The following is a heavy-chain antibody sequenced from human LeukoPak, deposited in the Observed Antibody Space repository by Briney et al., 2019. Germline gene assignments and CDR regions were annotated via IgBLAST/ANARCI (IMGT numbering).Heavy chain of an antibody. V-gene: IGHV2-5*02. CDR3: ALTIRKGYSSSWYPNWFDP. CDR2: IYWDDDK. Sequence: SGPTLVKPPQTLTLTCTFSGFSLSTSGVGVGWIRQPPGKALEWLALIYWDDDKRYSPSLKSRLTITKGTSKNQVVLTMINMDPVDTATYYCALTIRKGYSSSWYPNWFDPWGQGTLVTVSS. CDR1: GFSLSTSGVG. J-gene: IGHJ5*02. D-gene: IGHD6-13*01.